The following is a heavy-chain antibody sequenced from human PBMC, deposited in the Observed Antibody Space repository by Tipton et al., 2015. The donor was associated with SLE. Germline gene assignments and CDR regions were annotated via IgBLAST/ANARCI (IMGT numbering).Heavy chain of an antibody. CDR3: ARGGDYDFWRGYIANMDV. D-gene: IGHD3-3*01. CDR2: INHSGST. CDR1: GGSFSGYY. Sequence: TLSLTCAVYGGSFSGYYWSWIRQPPGKGLEWIGEINHSGSTNYNPSLKSRVTISADTSKNQFSLRLSSVTVADTAVYYCARGGDYDFWRGYIANMDVWGKGTKVTVSS. J-gene: IGHJ6*03. V-gene: IGHV4-34*01.